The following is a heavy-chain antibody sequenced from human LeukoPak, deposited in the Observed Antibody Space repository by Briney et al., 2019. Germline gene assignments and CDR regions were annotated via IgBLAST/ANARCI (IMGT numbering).Heavy chain of an antibody. Sequence: ASVKVSSKASGYTFTSYDINWVRQATGQGLEWMGWMNPNSGNTGYAQKFQGRVTMTRNTSISTAYMELSSLRSEDTAVYYCARVRGQWLPRRAYRKNYGMDVWGQGTTVTVSS. CDR3: ARVRGQWLPRRAYRKNYGMDV. CDR1: GYTFTSYD. D-gene: IGHD6-19*01. J-gene: IGHJ6*02. V-gene: IGHV1-8*01. CDR2: MNPNSGNT.